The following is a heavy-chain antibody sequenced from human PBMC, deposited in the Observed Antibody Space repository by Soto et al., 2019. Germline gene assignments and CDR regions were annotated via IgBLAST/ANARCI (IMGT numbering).Heavy chain of an antibody. V-gene: IGHV1-8*01. CDR2: MNPNSGNT. Sequence: ASVKVSCKASGYTFTSYYINWVRQATGQGLEWMGWMNPNSGNTGYAQKFQGRVTMTRNTSISTAYMELSSLRSEDTAVYYCARARGYTRGNWFDPWGQGTLVTVSS. CDR3: ARARGYTRGNWFDP. CDR1: GYTFTSYY. D-gene: IGHD6-13*01. J-gene: IGHJ5*02.